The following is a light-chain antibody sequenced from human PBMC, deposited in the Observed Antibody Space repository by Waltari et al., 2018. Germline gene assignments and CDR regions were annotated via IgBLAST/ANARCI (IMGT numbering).Light chain of an antibody. CDR1: QTVYSSH. J-gene: IGKJ4*01. CDR3: QHFGSSRLT. Sequence: EIVLTQSPGTLSLSPGDRATLSCRASQTVYSSHLAWYQQKSGQAPRLLIYGVSQRATGIPDRFSGSGSGTDFTLTISRLEPEDFAVYYCQHFGSSRLTFGGGTKVEI. CDR2: GVS. V-gene: IGKV3-20*01.